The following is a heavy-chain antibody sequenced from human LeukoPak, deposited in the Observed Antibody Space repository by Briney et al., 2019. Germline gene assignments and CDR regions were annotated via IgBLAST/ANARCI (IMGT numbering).Heavy chain of an antibody. Sequence: ASVEVSCKASGYTFTGYYMHWVRQAPGQGLEWMGWINPNSGGTNYAQKFQGRVTMTRDTSISTAYMELTRLRSDDTAVYYCARGANIVVVTANNGFDPWGQGTLVTVSS. D-gene: IGHD2-21*02. CDR1: GYTFTGYY. J-gene: IGHJ5*02. CDR2: INPNSGGT. V-gene: IGHV1-2*02. CDR3: ARGANIVVVTANNGFDP.